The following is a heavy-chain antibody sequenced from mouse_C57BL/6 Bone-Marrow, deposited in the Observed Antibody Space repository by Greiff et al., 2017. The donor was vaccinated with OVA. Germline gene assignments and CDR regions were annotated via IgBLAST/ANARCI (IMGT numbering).Heavy chain of an antibody. Sequence: VQLQQSGPVLVKPGASVKMSCKASGYTFTDYYMNWVKQSHGKSLEWIGVINPYNGGTSYNQKFKGTATLTVDKSSRTDYMELNSLTSEDSAVYYCARRDYYGSSPYYYAMDYWGQGTSVTVSS. CDR1: GYTFTDYY. CDR3: ARRDYYGSSPYYYAMDY. V-gene: IGHV1-19*01. D-gene: IGHD1-1*01. J-gene: IGHJ4*01. CDR2: INPYNGGT.